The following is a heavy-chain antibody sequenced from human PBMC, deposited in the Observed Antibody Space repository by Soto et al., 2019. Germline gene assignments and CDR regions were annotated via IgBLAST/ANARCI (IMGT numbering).Heavy chain of an antibody. CDR3: ASQAISYYDFWSGWTHYYYMYV. V-gene: IGHV1-8*01. J-gene: IGHJ6*03. D-gene: IGHD3-3*01. Sequence: ASVKVSCKASGYTFTSYYINWVRQATGQGLEWMGWMNPNSGNTGYAQKFQGRVTMTRNTSISTAYMELSSLRSEDTAVYYCASQAISYYDFWSGWTHYYYMYVWGKGTTVTVS. CDR1: GYTFTSYY. CDR2: MNPNSGNT.